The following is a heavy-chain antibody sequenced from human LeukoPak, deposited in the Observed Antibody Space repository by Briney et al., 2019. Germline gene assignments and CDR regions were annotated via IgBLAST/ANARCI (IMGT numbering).Heavy chain of an antibody. CDR3: ARVGGNYEGLIDY. V-gene: IGHV1-18*01. CDR2: ISAYNGYT. D-gene: IGHD1-26*01. Sequence: WASVKVSCKASGYTFTKLPIGWVRQAPGQGLEWMGWISAYNGYTKYAPSLQGRVTMTTDTSTSTAYMQLRSLRSDDTAMYYCARVGGNYEGLIDYWGQGTLVTVCS. CDR1: GYTFTKLP. J-gene: IGHJ4*02.